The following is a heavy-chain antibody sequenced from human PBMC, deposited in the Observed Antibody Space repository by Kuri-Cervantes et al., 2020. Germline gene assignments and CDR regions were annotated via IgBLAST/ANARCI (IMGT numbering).Heavy chain of an antibody. CDR2: ISVDNGSR. CDR1: GDTFTNYG. V-gene: IGHV1-18*01. CDR3: TREIDI. J-gene: IGHJ4*02. D-gene: IGHD3-9*01. Sequence: ASVKVSCKASGDTFTNYGISWVRQAPGQGLEWMGWISVDNGSRNYAQKFQGRITMTTDTSTRTAYMEMRSLRSDDTAVYYCTREIDIWGQGTLVTVSS.